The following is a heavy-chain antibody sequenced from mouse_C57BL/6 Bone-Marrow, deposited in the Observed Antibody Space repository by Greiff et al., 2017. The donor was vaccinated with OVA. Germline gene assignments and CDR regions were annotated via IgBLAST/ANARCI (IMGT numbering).Heavy chain of an antibody. Sequence: QVHVKQPGAELVKPGASVKLSCKASGYTFTSYWMQWVKQRPGQGLEWIGEIDPSDSYTNYNQKFKGKATLTVDTSSSTAYMQLSSLTSEDSAVYYCARFPYGPWGQGTSVTVSS. CDR3: ARFPYGP. CDR1: GYTFTSYW. J-gene: IGHJ4*01. D-gene: IGHD1-1*02. CDR2: IDPSDSYT. V-gene: IGHV1-50*01.